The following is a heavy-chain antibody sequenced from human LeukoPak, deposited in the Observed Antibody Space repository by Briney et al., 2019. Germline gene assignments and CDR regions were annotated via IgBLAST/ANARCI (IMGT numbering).Heavy chain of an antibody. CDR1: GYTFTSYY. D-gene: IGHD3-10*01. Sequence: GASVKVSCKASGYTFTSYYMHWVRQAPGQGLEWMGIINPSGGSTSYAQKFQGRVTMTRDMSTSTVYMELSSLRSEDTAVYYCARAFMVRGVIVGDNWFDPWGQGTLVTVSS. CDR3: ARAFMVRGVIVGDNWFDP. V-gene: IGHV1-46*01. J-gene: IGHJ5*02. CDR2: INPSGGST.